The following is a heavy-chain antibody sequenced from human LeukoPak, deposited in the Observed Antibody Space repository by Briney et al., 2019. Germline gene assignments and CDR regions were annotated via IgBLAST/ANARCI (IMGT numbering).Heavy chain of an antibody. CDR2: ISWNSGSI. V-gene: IGHV3-9*01. J-gene: IGHJ6*02. CDR1: GFTFDDYA. Sequence: GGSLRLSCAASGFTFDDYAMHWVRQAPGKGLEWVSGISWNSGSIGYADSVKGRFTISRDNAKNSLYLQMNSLRAEDTALYYCAKDYYGSGQYGVDVWGQGTTVTVSS. CDR3: AKDYYGSGQYGVDV. D-gene: IGHD3-10*01.